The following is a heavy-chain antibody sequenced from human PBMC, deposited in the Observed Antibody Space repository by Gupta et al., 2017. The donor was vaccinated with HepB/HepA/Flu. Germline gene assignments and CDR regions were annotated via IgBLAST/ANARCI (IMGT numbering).Heavy chain of an antibody. V-gene: IGHV3-30*18. CDR3: AKDGGNSGWWRFYFDH. CDR2: ISYDGNYI. CDR1: GFTFNDYD. D-gene: IGHD6-19*01. Sequence: QVQLVESGGGVVQPGRSLRLSCAASGFTFNDYDMHWLRQTPGKGFEWLAVISYDGNYIYYTDSVKGRFTISRDNSKDTLYLQMDSLRAEDTALYYWAKDGGNSGWWRFYFDHWGQGSLGTVSS. J-gene: IGHJ4*02.